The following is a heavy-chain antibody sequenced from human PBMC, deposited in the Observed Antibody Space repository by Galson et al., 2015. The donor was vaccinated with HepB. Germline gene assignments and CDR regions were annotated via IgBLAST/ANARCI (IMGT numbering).Heavy chain of an antibody. CDR1: GYTLTELS. D-gene: IGHD3-22*01. J-gene: IGHJ4*02. CDR2: FDPEDGET. V-gene: IGHV1-24*01. CDR3: ATAPYYYDSSGPPPDC. Sequence: SVKVSCKVSGYTLTELSMHWVRQAPGKGLEWMGGFDPEDGETIYAQKFQGRVTMTEDTSTDTAYMELSSLRSEDTAVYYCATAPYYYDSSGPPPDCWGQGTLVTVSS.